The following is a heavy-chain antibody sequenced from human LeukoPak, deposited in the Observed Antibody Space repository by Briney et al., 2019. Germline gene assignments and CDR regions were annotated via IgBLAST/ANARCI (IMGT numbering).Heavy chain of an antibody. Sequence: GGSLRLSCAASGFTFDDYAMHWVRHAPGKGLEWVSGISWNSGSIGYADSVKDRFTISRDNAKNSLYLQMNSLRAEDTALYYCAKDISTTVTTGLGYWGQGTLVTVSS. V-gene: IGHV3-9*01. CDR1: GFTFDDYA. D-gene: IGHD4-17*01. J-gene: IGHJ4*02. CDR3: AKDISTTVTTGLGY. CDR2: ISWNSGSI.